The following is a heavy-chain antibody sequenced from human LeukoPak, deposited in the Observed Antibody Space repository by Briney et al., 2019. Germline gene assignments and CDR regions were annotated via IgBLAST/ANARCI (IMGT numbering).Heavy chain of an antibody. Sequence: GGSLRLSCAASGFTFSNAWMSWVRQAPGKGLEWVAVISYDGKNKYYADSVKGRFTISRDNSKNTLYLQMNSLRAEDTAVYYCAKDPYYYDSGSYSFFDYWGQGTLVTVSS. D-gene: IGHD3-10*01. CDR1: GFTFSNAW. CDR2: ISYDGKNK. J-gene: IGHJ4*02. CDR3: AKDPYYYDSGSYSFFDY. V-gene: IGHV3-30*18.